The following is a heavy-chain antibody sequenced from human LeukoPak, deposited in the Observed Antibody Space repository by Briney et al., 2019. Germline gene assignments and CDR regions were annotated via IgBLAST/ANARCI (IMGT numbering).Heavy chain of an antibody. Sequence: SVKVSCKASGGTFSSYAFSWVRQVPGQGLEWMGRIIPILGIANYAQKFQGRVTITADKSTSTAYMELSSLRSEDTAVYYCAREGGYGDDVDTFDIWGQGTMVTVSS. CDR2: IIPILGIA. V-gene: IGHV1-69*04. D-gene: IGHD4-17*01. J-gene: IGHJ3*02. CDR3: AREGGYGDDVDTFDI. CDR1: GGTFSSYA.